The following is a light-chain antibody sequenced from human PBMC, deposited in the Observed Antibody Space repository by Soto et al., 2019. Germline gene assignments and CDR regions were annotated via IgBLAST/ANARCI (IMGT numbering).Light chain of an antibody. CDR3: SSFTTITTWV. Sequence: QSVLTQPASVSGSPGQSIIISCTGTSSDVGAYNYVSWYQQHPGRAPKLLIYEVSYRPSGVSNRFSGSKSGNTASLTISGLQAEDEADYYCSSFTTITTWVFGGGTKLTVL. J-gene: IGLJ3*02. V-gene: IGLV2-14*01. CDR2: EVS. CDR1: SSDVGAYNY.